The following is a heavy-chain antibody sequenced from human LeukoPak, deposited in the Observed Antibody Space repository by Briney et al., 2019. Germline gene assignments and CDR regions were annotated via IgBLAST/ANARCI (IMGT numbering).Heavy chain of an antibody. CDR2: ISSSSSYI. CDR1: GFTFSSYS. Sequence: GGSLRLSCAASGFTFSSYSMNWVRQAPGKGLEWVSSISSSSSYIYYADSVKGRFTISRDNAENSLYLQMNSLRAEDTAVYYCARARGYSYGDYYYYYMDVWGKGTTVTVSS. CDR3: ARARGYSYGDYYYYYMDV. D-gene: IGHD5-18*01. V-gene: IGHV3-21*01. J-gene: IGHJ6*03.